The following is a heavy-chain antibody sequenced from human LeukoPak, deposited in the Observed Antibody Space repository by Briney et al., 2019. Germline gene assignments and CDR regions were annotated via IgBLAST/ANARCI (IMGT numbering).Heavy chain of an antibody. CDR1: GFTFSSYG. V-gene: IGHV3-30*03. D-gene: IGHD4-17*01. Sequence: GGSLRLSCAASGFTFSSYGMHWVRQAPGKGLEWVAVISYDGSNKYYADSVKGRFTISRDNSKNTLYLQMNSLRAEDTAVYYCARVPVRGGQAFDFWGQGTMVTVSS. CDR2: ISYDGSNK. J-gene: IGHJ3*01. CDR3: ARVPVRGGQAFDF.